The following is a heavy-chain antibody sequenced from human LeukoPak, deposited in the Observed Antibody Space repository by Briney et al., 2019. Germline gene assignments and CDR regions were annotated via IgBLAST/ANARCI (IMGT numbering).Heavy chain of an antibody. CDR2: ISAYNGNT. J-gene: IGHJ4*02. D-gene: IGHD3-10*01. Sequence: ASVKVSRKASGYTFTSYGISWVRQAPGQGLEWMGWISAYNGNTNYAQKLQGRVTMTTDTSTSTAYMELRSLRSDDTAVYYCASEVHYYGSGLLDYWGQGTLVTVSS. CDR3: ASEVHYYGSGLLDY. CDR1: GYTFTSYG. V-gene: IGHV1-18*04.